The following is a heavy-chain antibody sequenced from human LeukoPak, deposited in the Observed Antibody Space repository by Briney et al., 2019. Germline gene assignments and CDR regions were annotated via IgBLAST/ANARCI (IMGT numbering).Heavy chain of an antibody. CDR1: GFTFSSYW. CDR2: IKQDGSEK. CDR3: ARDGFGNYFDY. D-gene: IGHD3-16*01. J-gene: IGHJ4*02. Sequence: GGSLRLSCAASGFTFSSYWMSWVRQAPGKGLEWVANIKQDGSEKYYVDSVKGRFTISRDNAKNSLYLQTNSLRAEDTAVYYCARDGFGNYFDYWGQGTLVTVSS. V-gene: IGHV3-7*03.